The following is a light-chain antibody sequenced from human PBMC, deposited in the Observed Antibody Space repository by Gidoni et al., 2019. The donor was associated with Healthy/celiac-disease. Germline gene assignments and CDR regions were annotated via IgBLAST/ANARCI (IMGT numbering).Light chain of an antibody. Sequence: EIVLTQSPATLSLSPGERATLSCRASQSVSSYLAWYQQKPGQAPRLLIYEASNRATGIPARFSGSGSGTDFTLTISSLEPEDFAVYYCQQRVTFGQGTRLEIK. V-gene: IGKV3-11*01. CDR2: EAS. CDR3: QQRVT. CDR1: QSVSSY. J-gene: IGKJ5*01.